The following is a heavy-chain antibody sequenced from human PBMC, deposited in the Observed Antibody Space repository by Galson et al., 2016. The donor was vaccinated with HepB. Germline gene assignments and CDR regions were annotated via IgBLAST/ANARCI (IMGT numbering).Heavy chain of an antibody. V-gene: IGHV3-23*01. J-gene: IGHJ6*02. D-gene: IGHD6-13*01. CDR3: AKDLQQLVYAHYYYYYGMDV. Sequence: SLRLSCAASGFTFSSYAMSWVRQAPGKGLEWVSAISGSGGNTYYADSVKGRFTISRDNSKNTLYLQMNSLRAEDTAVYYCAKDLQQLVYAHYYYYYGMDVWGQGTTVTVSS. CDR2: ISGSGGNT. CDR1: GFTFSSYA.